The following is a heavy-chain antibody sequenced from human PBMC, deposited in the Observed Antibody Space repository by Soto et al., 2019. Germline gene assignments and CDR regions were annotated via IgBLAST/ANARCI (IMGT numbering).Heavy chain of an antibody. CDR3: AKGRTRPLELGSFGDNAFDV. D-gene: IGHD3-10*01. V-gene: IGHV3-9*01. Sequence: EVHLVESGRGLVQPGRSLRLSCAASEFTFDNYAMHWVRQAPGKGLEWVSGISWNSGTLVYADSVKGRFTISRDNAKNSLFLQMNSLRPEDTALYFCAKGRTRPLELGSFGDNAFDVWGQGTMVTVSS. CDR1: EFTFDNYA. J-gene: IGHJ3*01. CDR2: ISWNSGTL.